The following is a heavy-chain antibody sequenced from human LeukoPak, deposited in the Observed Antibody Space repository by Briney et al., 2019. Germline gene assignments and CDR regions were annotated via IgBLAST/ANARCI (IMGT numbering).Heavy chain of an antibody. J-gene: IGHJ4*02. CDR3: ARVRLADERAWAY. Sequence: ASVKVSCKASGYTFSDFYIHCVRQAPGQGLEYVGWITPKSGDTYSPQRCQGRVTMTRDASISTAYMELSSLRSDDTAVYFCARVRLADERAWAYWGPGNLVTVSS. V-gene: IGHV1-2*02. CDR1: GYTFSDFY. D-gene: IGHD3-3*02. CDR2: ITPKSGDT.